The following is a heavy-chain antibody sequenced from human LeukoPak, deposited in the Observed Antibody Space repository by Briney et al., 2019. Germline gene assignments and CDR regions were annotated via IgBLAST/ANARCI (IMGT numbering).Heavy chain of an antibody. D-gene: IGHD4-23*01. V-gene: IGHV3-21*01. CDR1: GFTFSSYS. CDR2: ISSSSSYI. Sequence: GGSLRLSCAASGFTFSSYSMNWVRQAPGKGLEWVSSISSSSSYIYYADSVKGRFTISRDNAKNSLYLQMNSLRAEDTAVYYCARGGVSVGGNFDYWGQGTLVTVSS. CDR3: ARGGVSVGGNFDY. J-gene: IGHJ4*02.